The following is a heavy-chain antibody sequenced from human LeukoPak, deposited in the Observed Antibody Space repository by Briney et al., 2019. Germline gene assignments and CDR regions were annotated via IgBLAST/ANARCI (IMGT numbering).Heavy chain of an antibody. Sequence: PSETLSLTCGVLGGPFSGYYWSWIRQAPGRGLEWIGDINHSGSTDYNPSLKSRLTISVDRSKNQFSLNLTSVTAADTAVYYCARGRISGVAAPGTRAEYFLHWGQGTLVAVSS. V-gene: IGHV4-34*01. J-gene: IGHJ1*01. D-gene: IGHD6-13*01. CDR2: INHSGST. CDR1: GGPFSGYY. CDR3: ARGRISGVAAPGTRAEYFLH.